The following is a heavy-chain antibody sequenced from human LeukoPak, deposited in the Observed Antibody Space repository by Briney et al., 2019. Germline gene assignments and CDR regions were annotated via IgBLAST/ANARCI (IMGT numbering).Heavy chain of an antibody. V-gene: IGHV4-34*01. CDR3: SRGSYVGD. CDR2: INHSGST. Sequence: PSETLSPTCAVYGGSFSGYYWSWIPQAPGKGLEGIGGINHSGSTNYNPSLKSPGTLSVETSQNQFSLKLSPLTAPDPAVYYCSRGSYVGDCGQGTLVSVCS. D-gene: IGHD3-10*01. J-gene: IGHJ4*02. CDR1: GGSFSGYY.